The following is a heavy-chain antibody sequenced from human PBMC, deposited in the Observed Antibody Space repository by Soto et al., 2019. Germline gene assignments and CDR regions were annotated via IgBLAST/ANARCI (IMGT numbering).Heavy chain of an antibody. J-gene: IGHJ5*02. CDR2: LFNSGTI. V-gene: IGHV4-61*03. CDR1: GCSVSSGSHY. CDR3: ATSPGLCFDA. Sequence: QVQLQESGPGLVKPSETLSLTCTVSGCSVSSGSHYWAWIRQPPGQGLEWIGHLFNSGTIYYNPSLKTRVTISVDLSKNHFSLMLTSVTAADTAVYFCATSPGLCFDAWGQGSLVTVSS.